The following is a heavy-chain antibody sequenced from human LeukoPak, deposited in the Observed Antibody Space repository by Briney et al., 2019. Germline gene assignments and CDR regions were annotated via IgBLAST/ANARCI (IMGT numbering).Heavy chain of an antibody. CDR3: GACMETPFSSSPYYYGMDV. Sequence: ASVKVSFKASGGTFNNYAISWVRQAPGQGLEGMGGIIPIFGTANYAQKFQGRVTITADESTSTAYMELSSLRSEDTAVYYCGACMETPFSSSPYYYGMDVWGQGTTVTVSS. J-gene: IGHJ6*02. D-gene: IGHD6-6*01. V-gene: IGHV1-69*13. CDR2: IIPIFGTA. CDR1: GGTFNNYA.